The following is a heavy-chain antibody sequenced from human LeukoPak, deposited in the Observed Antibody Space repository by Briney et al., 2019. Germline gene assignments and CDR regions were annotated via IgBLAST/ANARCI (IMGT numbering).Heavy chain of an antibody. J-gene: IGHJ4*02. Sequence: GGSLRLSCAASGFTFSSYAMSWVRQAPGKGLEWVSAISGSGGNKYYADSVKGRFTISRDNSKNTLYLQMNSLRAEDTAVYYCAKNREYQLPLYAHCYFDYCGQGTLFTVSS. V-gene: IGHV3-23*01. D-gene: IGHD2-2*01. CDR3: AKNREYQLPLYAHCYFDY. CDR2: ISGSGGNK. CDR1: GFTFSSYA.